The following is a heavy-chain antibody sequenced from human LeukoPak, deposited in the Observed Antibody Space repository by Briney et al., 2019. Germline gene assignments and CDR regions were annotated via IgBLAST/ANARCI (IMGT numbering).Heavy chain of an antibody. CDR3: ARNHNFTEPDAFDL. CDR1: GYTFTKLW. V-gene: IGHV5-51*01. CDR2: IYPDDSDT. Sequence: GESLKISCRGSGYTFTKLWIGWVRQMPGKGLEWMGIIYPDDSDTTYSPSFQGQVTISADKSISTAYLQWSSLKASDTAMYYCARNHNFTEPDAFDLWGQGTMVTVSS. D-gene: IGHD2-8*02. J-gene: IGHJ3*01.